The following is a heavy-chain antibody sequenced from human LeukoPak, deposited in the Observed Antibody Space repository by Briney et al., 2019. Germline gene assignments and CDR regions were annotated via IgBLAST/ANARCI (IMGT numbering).Heavy chain of an antibody. D-gene: IGHD2-2*01. V-gene: IGHV4-34*01. CDR2: INHSGST. CDR1: GGSFSGYY. J-gene: IGHJ4*02. Sequence: SETLSLTCAVYGGSFSGYYWIWIRQPPGKGLEWIGEINHSGSTNYNPSLKSRVTISVDTSKNQFSLKLSSVTAADTAVYYCARGLGNCSSTSCYHPGKYYFDYWGQGTLVTVSS. CDR3: ARGLGNCSSTSCYHPGKYYFDY.